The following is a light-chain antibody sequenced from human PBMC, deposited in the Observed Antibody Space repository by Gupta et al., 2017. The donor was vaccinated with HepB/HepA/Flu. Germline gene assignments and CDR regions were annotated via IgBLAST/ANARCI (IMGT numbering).Light chain of an antibody. CDR1: SSNVETNY. Sequence: QSVLTQPPSASGTPGQTVTIPCSGSSSNVETNYVYWYQQLPGTAPKLLIYRNNRRPSGVPDRFSGSKSGTSASLAISGLRSEDEADYYCASWDDSLSGPGVFGGGTKLTVL. V-gene: IGLV1-47*01. CDR2: RNN. J-gene: IGLJ2*01. CDR3: ASWDDSLSGPGV.